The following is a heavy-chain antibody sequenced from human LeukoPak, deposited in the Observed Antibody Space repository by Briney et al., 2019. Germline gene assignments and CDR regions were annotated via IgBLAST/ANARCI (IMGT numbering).Heavy chain of an antibody. V-gene: IGHV1-2*02. D-gene: IGHD3-10*01. CDR3: ARDNYYGSGTYYNPFDY. J-gene: IGHJ4*02. Sequence: ASVKVSCKASGYTFTGYYMHWVRQAPGQGLEWMGWINPNSGGTNYAQKFQGRVTMTRDTSISTAYMELSRLRSDDTAVYYCARDNYYGSGTYYNPFDYWGQGTLVTVSS. CDR2: INPNSGGT. CDR1: GYTFTGYY.